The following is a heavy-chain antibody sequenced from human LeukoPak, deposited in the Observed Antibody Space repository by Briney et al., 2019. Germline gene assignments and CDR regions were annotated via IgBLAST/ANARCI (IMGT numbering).Heavy chain of an antibody. CDR1: GFTFSSYA. CDR2: ISWNSGSI. V-gene: IGHV3-9*01. J-gene: IGHJ4*02. CDR3: AKDDVAVAGPVTD. D-gene: IGHD6-19*01. Sequence: GGSLRLSCAASGFTFSSYAMSWVRQAPGKGLEWVSGISWNSGSIGYADSVKGRFTISRDNAKNSLYLQMNSLRAEDTALYYCAKDDVAVAGPVTDWGQGTLVTVSS.